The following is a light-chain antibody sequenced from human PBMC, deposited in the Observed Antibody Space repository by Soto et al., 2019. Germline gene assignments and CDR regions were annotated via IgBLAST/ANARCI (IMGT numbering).Light chain of an antibody. CDR2: EVT. CDR3: SSYAGSRTYV. V-gene: IGLV2-23*02. J-gene: IGLJ1*01. Sequence: QSALTQPASVSGSPGQSITISCTGSSSDIGTYNFVSWYQQHPGKAPKLIIYEVTIRPSGVSDRFSGSKSGSTASLTIFGLQAEDEADYYCSSYAGSRTYVFGTGTKLTVL. CDR1: SSDIGTYNF.